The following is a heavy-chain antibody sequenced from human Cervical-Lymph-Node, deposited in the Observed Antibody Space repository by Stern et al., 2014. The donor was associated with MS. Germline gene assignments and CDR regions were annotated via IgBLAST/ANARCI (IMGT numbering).Heavy chain of an antibody. CDR1: GFTLSNFG. J-gene: IGHJ6*02. Sequence: VQLVESGGGVVQPGRSLRLSCAASGFTLSNFGMHWVRQAPGKGLQWVAVMSFVGVNKKYGDSVKGRFSISRDNSNNTLYLQMNSLRPEDTAVYYCMGVGDAMHVWGQGTTVIVSS. CDR3: MGVGDAMHV. CDR2: MSFVGVNK. V-gene: IGHV3-30*03.